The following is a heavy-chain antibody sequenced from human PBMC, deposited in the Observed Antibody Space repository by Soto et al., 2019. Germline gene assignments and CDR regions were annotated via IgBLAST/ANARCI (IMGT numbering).Heavy chain of an antibody. CDR2: IYPADSDT. D-gene: IGHD2-8*01. V-gene: IGHV5-51*01. Sequence: ESPQIPWKAYGYSFTNNWIAWVRQMPGKGLEWMGSIYPADSDTRYSPSFQDQVTISADEAIETAYLQWSRLKAADTAVYYCARVSMYCTNGVSDFDYWGQGTLVTVSS. J-gene: IGHJ4*02. CDR3: ARVSMYCTNGVSDFDY. CDR1: GYSFTNNW.